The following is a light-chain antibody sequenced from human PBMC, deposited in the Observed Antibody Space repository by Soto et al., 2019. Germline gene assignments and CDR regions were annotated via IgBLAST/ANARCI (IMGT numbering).Light chain of an antibody. CDR3: CSYAGSSTSYV. J-gene: IGLJ1*01. CDR2: EGS. V-gene: IGLV2-23*01. CDR1: SSDVGSYNL. Sequence: QPVLTQPASVSGSPGQSITISCTGTSSDVGSYNLVSWYQQHPGKAPKLMIYEGSKRPSGASNRFSGSKSGNTASLTISGLQAEDEADYYCCSYAGSSTSYVFGTGTKVTVL.